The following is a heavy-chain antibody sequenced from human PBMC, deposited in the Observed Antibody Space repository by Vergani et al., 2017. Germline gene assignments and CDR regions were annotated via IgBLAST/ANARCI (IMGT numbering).Heavy chain of an antibody. J-gene: IGHJ4*02. V-gene: IGHV3-9*01. CDR3: VKDAGSYENFFDS. Sequence: EVQLEESGGGLVQPGRSLRLSCAASGFTFDDYAMHWVRQTPGKGLAWVSGISWNSGDIVYADSVKGRFTISRDNSRDTLYLQMNSLRPEDTATYYCVKDAGSYENFFDSWGQGTLVTVSS. CDR1: GFTFDDYA. D-gene: IGHD1-26*01. CDR2: ISWNSGDI.